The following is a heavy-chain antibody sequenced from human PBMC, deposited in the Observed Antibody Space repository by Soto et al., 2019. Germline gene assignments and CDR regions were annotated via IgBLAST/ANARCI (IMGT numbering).Heavy chain of an antibody. D-gene: IGHD3-22*01. CDR3: ARDKALYDSSGYYAFDI. Sequence: GGSLRLSCAASGFTFSSYSMNWVRQAPGKGLEWVSSISSSSSYIYYADSVKGRFTISRDNAKNSLYLQMNSLRAEDTAVYYCARDKALYDSSGYYAFDIWGQGTMVTVSS. CDR2: ISSSSSYI. CDR1: GFTFSSYS. J-gene: IGHJ3*02. V-gene: IGHV3-21*01.